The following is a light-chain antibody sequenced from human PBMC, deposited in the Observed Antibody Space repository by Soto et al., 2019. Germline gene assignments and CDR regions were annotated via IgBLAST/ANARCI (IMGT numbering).Light chain of an antibody. J-gene: IGLJ2*01. Sequence: QSVLTQPPSVSGAPGQRVTMSCTGSSSNIGAGYDVHWYQQLPGTAPKILIYGNSNRPSGVPDRFSGSKSGTSASLAITGLQAEDEADYYRQSYDSSLSGSVVFGGGTKLTVL. CDR2: GNS. CDR1: SSNIGAGYD. V-gene: IGLV1-40*01. CDR3: QSYDSSLSGSVV.